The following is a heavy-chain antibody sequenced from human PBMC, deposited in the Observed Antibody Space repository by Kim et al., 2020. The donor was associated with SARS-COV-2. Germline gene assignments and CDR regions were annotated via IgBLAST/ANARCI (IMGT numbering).Heavy chain of an antibody. CDR2: ISAYNGNT. Sequence: ASVKVSCKASGYTFTSYGISWVRQAPGQGLEWMGWISAYNGNTNYAQKLQGRVTMTTDTSTSTAYMELRSLRSDDTAVYYCARDPGRLIVATIYYYGMDVWGQGTTVTVSS. J-gene: IGHJ6*02. CDR1: GYTFTSYG. CDR3: ARDPGRLIVATIYYYGMDV. V-gene: IGHV1-18*04. D-gene: IGHD5-12*01.